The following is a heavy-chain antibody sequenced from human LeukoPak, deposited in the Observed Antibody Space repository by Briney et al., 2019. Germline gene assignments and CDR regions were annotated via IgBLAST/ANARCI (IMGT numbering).Heavy chain of an antibody. CDR1: GFTFRSNS. CDR3: ARRAGAYSHPYDY. CDR2: IYSGTT. J-gene: IGHJ4*02. Sequence: GGSLRLSCTVSGFTFRSNSMSWVRQAPGKGLEWVSFIYSGTTHYSDSVKGRFTISRDNSKNTLYLQMNSLRAEDTAVYYCARRAGAYSHPYDYWGQGTLVTVSS. D-gene: IGHD4/OR15-4a*01. V-gene: IGHV3-53*01.